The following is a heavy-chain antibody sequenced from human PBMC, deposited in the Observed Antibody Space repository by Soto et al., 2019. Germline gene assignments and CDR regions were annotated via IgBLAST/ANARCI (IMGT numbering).Heavy chain of an antibody. V-gene: IGHV1-8*01. CDR3: ARDAWDGSCDILTGYYGPDVGYYFDY. CDR2: MNPNSGNT. Sequence: QVQLVQSGAEVKKPGASVKVSCKASGYTFTSYDINWVRQATGQGLEWMGWMNPNSGNTGYAQKFECRVSMTRSKSISPAYMELSRLRSGHTAVYCGARDAWDGSCDILTGYYGPDVGYYFDYWGEGTLVTVSS. CDR1: GYTFTSYD. J-gene: IGHJ4*02. D-gene: IGHD3-9*01.